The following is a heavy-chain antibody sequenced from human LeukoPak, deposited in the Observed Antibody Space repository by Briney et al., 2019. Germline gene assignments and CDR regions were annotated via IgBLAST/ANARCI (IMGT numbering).Heavy chain of an antibody. CDR1: GGSISSSSYY. CDR3: ATQQCSGGSCYSRAIWFDP. J-gene: IGHJ5*02. Sequence: SETLSLTCTVSGGSISSSSYYWGWIRQPPGKGLEWIASMSIGVNTYYNPSLQSRVTGSVDTSTNQFSLKLNSVTAADTAVYYCATQQCSGGSCYSRAIWFDPWGQGTLVTVSS. D-gene: IGHD2-15*01. CDR2: MSIGVNT. V-gene: IGHV4-39*01.